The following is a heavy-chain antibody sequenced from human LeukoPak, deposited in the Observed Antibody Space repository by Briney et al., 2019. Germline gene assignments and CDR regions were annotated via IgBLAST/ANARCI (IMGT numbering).Heavy chain of an antibody. CDR1: GFTFSSYE. Sequence: GGSLRLSCAASGFTFSSYEMNWVRQAPGKGLEWVSYISNSGTAIYYADSVKGRFTISGDNAKSSLYLQMNSLRAEDTAVYYCARAGYSMDTEYFQHWGQGTLVTVSS. V-gene: IGHV3-48*03. D-gene: IGHD5-18*01. CDR3: ARAGYSMDTEYFQH. CDR2: ISNSGTAI. J-gene: IGHJ1*01.